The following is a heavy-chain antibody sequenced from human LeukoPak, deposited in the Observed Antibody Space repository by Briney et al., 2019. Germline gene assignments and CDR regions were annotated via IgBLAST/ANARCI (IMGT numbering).Heavy chain of an antibody. CDR3: ARDSSGWYFNAFDI. D-gene: IGHD6-19*01. J-gene: IGHJ3*02. CDR2: INAGNGNT. Sequence: GASVKVSCKASGYTFTSYAMHWVRRAPGQRLEWMGWINAGNGNTKYSQKFQGRVTITRDTSASTAYMELSSLRSEDTAVYYCARDSSGWYFNAFDIWGQGTMVTVSS. V-gene: IGHV1-3*01. CDR1: GYTFTSYA.